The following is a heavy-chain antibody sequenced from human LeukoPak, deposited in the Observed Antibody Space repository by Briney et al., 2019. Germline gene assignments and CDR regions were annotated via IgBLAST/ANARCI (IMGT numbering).Heavy chain of an antibody. CDR1: GFTFSNYG. V-gene: IGHV3-33*01. D-gene: IGHD3-10*01. CDR2: IWYDGSNK. Sequence: PGGSLRLSCAASGFTFSNYGMHWVRQAPGKGLEWVAVIWYDGSNKYHADSVKGRFTISRDNSENTLYLQMNSLRAEDTAVYYCARESYYGSGDYSFFDYWGQGTLVTFSS. CDR3: ARESYYGSGDYSFFDY. J-gene: IGHJ4*02.